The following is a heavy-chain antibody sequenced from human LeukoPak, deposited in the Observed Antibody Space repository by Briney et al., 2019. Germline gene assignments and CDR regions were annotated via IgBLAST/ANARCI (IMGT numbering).Heavy chain of an antibody. D-gene: IGHD2-15*01. V-gene: IGHV1-46*01. CDR2: INPSGGST. CDR1: GYTFTSYY. CDR3: SRDSRGGGPPFDP. J-gene: IGHJ5*02. Sequence: GASVKVSCKASGYTFTSYYMHWVRQAPGQGLEWMGIINPSGGSTSYAQKFQGRVTMTRDTSTSTVYMELSSLRSDDTAVYYCSRDSRGGGPPFDPWGQGTLVTVSS.